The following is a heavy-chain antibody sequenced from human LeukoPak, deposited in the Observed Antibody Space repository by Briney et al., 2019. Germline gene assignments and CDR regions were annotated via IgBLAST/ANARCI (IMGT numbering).Heavy chain of an antibody. D-gene: IGHD5-12*01. Sequence: GGSLRLSCAASGFTFSSYAMSWVRQAPGKGLEWVSAISGSGGSTYYADSVKGRFTISRDNSKNTLYLQMNSLRAEDTAVYYCAKDPVDIVATTDTYFDYWAREPWSPSPQ. V-gene: IGHV3-23*01. J-gene: IGHJ4*02. CDR3: AKDPVDIVATTDTYFDY. CDR2: ISGSGGST. CDR1: GFTFSSYA.